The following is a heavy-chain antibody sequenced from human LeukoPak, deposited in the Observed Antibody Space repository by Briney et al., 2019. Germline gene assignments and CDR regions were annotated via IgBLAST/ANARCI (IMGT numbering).Heavy chain of an antibody. D-gene: IGHD4-17*01. J-gene: IGHJ3*02. CDR2: ISSSSSYI. CDR3: ARDLGLRQAFDI. V-gene: IGHV3-21*01. CDR1: GFTFSSYS. Sequence: PGGSLRLSCAASGFTFSSYSMNWVRQAPGKGLEWVSSISSSSSYIYYADSVKGRFTISRDNAKNSQHLQMNSLRAEDTAVYYCARDLGLRQAFDIWGQGTMVTVS.